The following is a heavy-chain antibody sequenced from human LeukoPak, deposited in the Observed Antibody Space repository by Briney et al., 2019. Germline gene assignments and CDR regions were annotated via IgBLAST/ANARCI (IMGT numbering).Heavy chain of an antibody. J-gene: IGHJ4*02. CDR1: GGSFSGYY. CDR3: ARASADIVVVPAASVFDY. CDR2: INHSGST. D-gene: IGHD2-2*01. V-gene: IGHV4-34*01. Sequence: PSETLSLTCAVYGGSFSGYYWSWIRQPPGKGLEWIGEINHSGSTNYNPSLKSRVTISVDTSKNQFSLKLSSVTAADTAVYYCARASADIVVVPAASVFDYWGQGTLVTVSS.